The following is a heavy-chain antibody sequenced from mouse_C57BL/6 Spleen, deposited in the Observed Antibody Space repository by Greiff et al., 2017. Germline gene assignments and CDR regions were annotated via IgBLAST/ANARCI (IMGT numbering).Heavy chain of an antibody. CDR3: ARPLYYSNYEFAY. V-gene: IGHV1-72*01. D-gene: IGHD2-5*01. CDR1: GYTFTSYW. J-gene: IGHJ3*01. Sequence: QVQLQQPGAELVKPGASVKLSCKASGYTFTSYWMHWVKQRPGRGLEWIGRIDPNSGGTKYNEKFKSKAILTVDKPSSTAYMQLSSLTSEDSAVYYCARPLYYSNYEFAYWGQGTLVTVSA. CDR2: IDPNSGGT.